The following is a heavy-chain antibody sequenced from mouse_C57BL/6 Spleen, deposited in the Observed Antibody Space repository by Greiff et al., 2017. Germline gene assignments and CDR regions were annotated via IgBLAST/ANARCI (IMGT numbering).Heavy chain of an antibody. CDR1: GYTFTSYW. Sequence: QVQLQQSGAELVKPGASVTLSCKASGYTFTSYWMHWVKQRPGRGLEWIGRIDPNSGGTKYNEKFTSKATLTVDKPSSTAYMRLSSLTYEDSAVYYCAGGGGLLYYFDYWGQGTTLTVSS. D-gene: IGHD2-3*01. J-gene: IGHJ2*01. V-gene: IGHV1-72*01. CDR3: AGGGGLLYYFDY. CDR2: IDPNSGGT.